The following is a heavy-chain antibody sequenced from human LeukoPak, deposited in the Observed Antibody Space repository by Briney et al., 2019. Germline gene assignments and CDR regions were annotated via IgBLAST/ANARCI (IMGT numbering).Heavy chain of an antibody. J-gene: IGHJ4*02. CDR2: VSGSDGST. V-gene: IGHV3-23*01. Sequence: PGGSLRLSCAASGFIFSNYPMSWVRQAPGEGLEWVSGVSGSDGSTYYADSVKGRFTISRDNSKNTLYLQMSSLRAEDTALYYCAKEVGLSAAGTRGDFDYWGQGTLVTVSS. CDR3: AKEVGLSAAGTRGDFDY. CDR1: GFIFSNYP. D-gene: IGHD6-13*01.